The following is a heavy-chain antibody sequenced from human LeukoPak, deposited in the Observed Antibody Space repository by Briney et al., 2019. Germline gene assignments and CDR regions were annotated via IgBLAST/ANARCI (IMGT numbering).Heavy chain of an antibody. V-gene: IGHV4-39*01. Sequence: TSETLSLTCTVSGGSISSSSYYWGWIRQPPGKGLEWFGSIYYSGTAYYNPSLKSRVTISVDTSKNQFSLRLSSVTAADTAVYYCARLGSTGHIGGTNFDYWGQGTLVTVSS. CDR2: IYYSGTA. CDR3: ARLGSTGHIGGTNFDY. CDR1: GGSISSSSYY. J-gene: IGHJ4*02. D-gene: IGHD1/OR15-1a*01.